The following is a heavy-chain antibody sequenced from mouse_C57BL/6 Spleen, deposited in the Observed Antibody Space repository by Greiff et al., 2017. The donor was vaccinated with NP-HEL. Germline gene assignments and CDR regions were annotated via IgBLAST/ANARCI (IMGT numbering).Heavy chain of an antibody. CDR3: ARFVFNWDEGY. CDR2: IYPGDGDT. Sequence: QVQLKESGAELVKPGASVKISCKASGYAFSSYWMNWVKQRPGKGLEWIGQIYPGDGDTNYNGKFKGKATLTADKSSSTAYMQLSSLTSEDSAVYFCARFVFNWDEGYWGQGTTLTVSS. V-gene: IGHV1-80*01. D-gene: IGHD4-1*02. CDR1: GYAFSSYW. J-gene: IGHJ2*01.